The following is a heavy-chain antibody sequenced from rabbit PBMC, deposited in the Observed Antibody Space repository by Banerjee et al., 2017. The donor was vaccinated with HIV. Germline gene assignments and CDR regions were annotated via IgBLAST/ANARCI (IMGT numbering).Heavy chain of an antibody. Sequence: QSLEESGGDLVKPGASLTLTCTASGFSFSSTYFMCWVRQAPGKGLEWTACIDPDNSGIAWYASWAKGRFTISKTSSTTVTLQTTSLTVADTATYFCARGAGGYGQVPGNLWGQGTLVTVS. CDR1: GFSFSSTYF. CDR3: ARGAGGYGQVPGNL. V-gene: IGHV1S40*01. D-gene: IGHD1-1*01. J-gene: IGHJ4*01. CDR2: IDPDNSGIA.